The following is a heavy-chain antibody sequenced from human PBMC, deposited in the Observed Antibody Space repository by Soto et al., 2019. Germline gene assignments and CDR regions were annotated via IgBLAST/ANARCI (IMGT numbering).Heavy chain of an antibody. J-gene: IGHJ4*02. CDR2: TYYRSKWYN. CDR3: ARVHYDYVWGSYRQYYFDY. V-gene: IGHV6-1*01. D-gene: IGHD3-16*02. Sequence: SQTLSLTCAISGDSVSSNSAAWNWIRQSPSRGLEWLGRTYYRSKWYNDYAVSVKSRITINPDTSKNQFSLQLNSVTPEDTAVYYCARVHYDYVWGSYRQYYFDYWGQGTLVTVSS. CDR1: GDSVSSNSAA.